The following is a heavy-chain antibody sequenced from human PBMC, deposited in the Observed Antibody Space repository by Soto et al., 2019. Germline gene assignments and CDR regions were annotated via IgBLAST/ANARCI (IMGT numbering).Heavy chain of an antibody. V-gene: IGHV3-15*01. Sequence: EVQLVESGGGLVKPGGSLRLSCAASGFTFTNAWMTWVRQAPGKGLEWVGHIRSKTDGGTADFAAPVIGRFTISRDDSKNTLYRDMSSLKTDDQAVYHCTSMGYCRGTSCYSGLDSWGQRTRVTVSS. CDR3: TSMGYCRGTSCYSGLDS. CDR1: GFTFTNAW. J-gene: IGHJ4*02. CDR2: IRSKTDGGTA. D-gene: IGHD2-2*01.